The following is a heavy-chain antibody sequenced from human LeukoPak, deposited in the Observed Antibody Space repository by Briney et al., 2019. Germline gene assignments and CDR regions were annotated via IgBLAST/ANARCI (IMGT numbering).Heavy chain of an antibody. J-gene: IGHJ6*03. CDR2: IGTVGDT. CDR1: GFTFSKYD. CDR3: AKTGGDSVLYYYYMDV. D-gene: IGHD3-10*01. Sequence: GGSLRLSCAASGFTFSKYDMHWVRQVIGKGLEWVSAIGTVGDTYYPGSVKGRFTISRADAKNSLYLQMNGLRAEDTAVYYCAKTGGDSVLYYYYMDVWGKGTTVTVSS. V-gene: IGHV3-13*01.